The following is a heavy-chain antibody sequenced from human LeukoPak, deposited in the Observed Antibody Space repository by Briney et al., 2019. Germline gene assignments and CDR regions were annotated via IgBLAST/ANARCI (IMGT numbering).Heavy chain of an antibody. J-gene: IGHJ4*02. CDR3: ARHSASNFDY. CDR1: VYTFTSYD. Sequence: ASVKVSCEASVYTFTSYDINWVRQATGQGLEWMGWMNPNSGNTGYAQKFQGRVTMTRNTSISTAYMELSSLRSEDTAVYYCARHSASNFDYWGQGTLVTVSS. CDR2: MNPNSGNT. V-gene: IGHV1-8*01.